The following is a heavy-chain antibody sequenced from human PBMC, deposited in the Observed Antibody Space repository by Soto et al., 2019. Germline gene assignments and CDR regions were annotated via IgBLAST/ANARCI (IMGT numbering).Heavy chain of an antibody. CDR3: ARERSDCISTRCYVGGEVDY. Sequence: QVQLVQSGAEVKKPGASVKVSCKASGYTFTSYGISWVRQAPGQGLEWMGWISAYNGNTNHAQKLQGRVTMTTDTSTSTAYIELRSLRSDETAVYYCARERSDCISTRCYVGGEVDYWGQGTLVTVSS. D-gene: IGHD2-2*01. J-gene: IGHJ4*02. V-gene: IGHV1-18*01. CDR2: ISAYNGNT. CDR1: GYTFTSYG.